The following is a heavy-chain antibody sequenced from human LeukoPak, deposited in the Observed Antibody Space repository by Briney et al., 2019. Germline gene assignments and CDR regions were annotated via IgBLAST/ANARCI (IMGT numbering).Heavy chain of an antibody. V-gene: IGHV4-59*01. CDR2: IYYSGST. J-gene: IGHJ4*02. D-gene: IGHD3-22*01. CDR3: ARASLSGYYYFDY. Sequence: SETLSLTCTVSGGSISSYYWSWIRQPPGKGLEWIGYIYYSGSTNYNPSLKSRVTISVDTPKNQFSLKLSSVTAADTAVYYCARASLSGYYYFDYWGQGTLVTVSS. CDR1: GGSISSYY.